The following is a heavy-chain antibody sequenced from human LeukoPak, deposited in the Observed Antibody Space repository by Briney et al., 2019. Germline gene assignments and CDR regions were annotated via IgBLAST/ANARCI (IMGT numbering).Heavy chain of an antibody. D-gene: IGHD2-15*01. CDR2: FDPEDGET. Sequence: GASVKVSCKVSGDTLTELSMHWVRQAPGKGLDWMGGFDPEDGETIYAQKFQGRVTMTEDTSTDTAYMELSSLRSEDTAVYYCATDGSDCSGGSCYSYGMDVWGKGTTVTVSS. V-gene: IGHV1-24*01. J-gene: IGHJ6*04. CDR3: ATDGSDCSGGSCYSYGMDV. CDR1: GDTLTELS.